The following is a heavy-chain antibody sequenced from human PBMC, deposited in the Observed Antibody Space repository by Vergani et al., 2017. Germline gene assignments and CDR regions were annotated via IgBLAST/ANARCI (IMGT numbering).Heavy chain of an antibody. Sequence: QVQLVESGGGVVQPGRSLRLSCAASGFTFSSYAMHWVRQAPGKGLEWVAVISYDGSNKYYADSVKGRFTISRDNSKNTLYLQMNSLRAEDTAVYYCARAYFNYDFWSVYAYWGQGTLVTVSS. CDR1: GFTFSSYA. D-gene: IGHD3-3*01. V-gene: IGHV3-30*04. CDR2: ISYDGSNK. CDR3: ARAYFNYDFWSVYAY. J-gene: IGHJ4*02.